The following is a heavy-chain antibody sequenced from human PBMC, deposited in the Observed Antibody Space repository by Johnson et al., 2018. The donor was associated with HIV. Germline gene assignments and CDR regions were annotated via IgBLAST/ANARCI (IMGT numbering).Heavy chain of an antibody. CDR3: TTGLYWNDAFDI. V-gene: IGHV3-43*02. CDR2: ISWDGGST. J-gene: IGHJ3*02. CDR1: GFTFSNYG. D-gene: IGHD1-1*01. Sequence: VQLVESGGGVVQPGGSLRLSCEVSGFTFSNYGMHWVRQAPGKGLEWVSLISWDGGSTYYADSVKGRFTISRDNSKNSLYLQMNSLRTEDTALYYCTTGLYWNDAFDIWGQGTMVTVSS.